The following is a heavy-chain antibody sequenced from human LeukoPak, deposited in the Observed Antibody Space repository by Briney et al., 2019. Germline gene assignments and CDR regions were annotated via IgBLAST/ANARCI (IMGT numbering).Heavy chain of an antibody. V-gene: IGHV4-34*01. CDR1: GGSFSGYY. J-gene: IGHJ4*02. CDR3: ATLSSSHRAVDY. CDR2: INHSGGT. Sequence: PSETLSLTCAVYGGSFSGYYWSWIRQPPGKGLEWIGEINHSGGTNYNPSLKSRVTISVDTSKNQFSLKLSSVTAADTAVYYCATLSSSHRAVDYWGQGTLVTVSS. D-gene: IGHD6-6*01.